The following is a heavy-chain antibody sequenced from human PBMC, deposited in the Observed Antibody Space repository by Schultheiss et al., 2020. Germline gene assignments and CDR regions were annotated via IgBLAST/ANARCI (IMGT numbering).Heavy chain of an antibody. D-gene: IGHD2-2*01. CDR3: ARGGLLWHAFDI. Sequence: SETLSLTCTVSGGSISSYYWSWIRQPPGKGLEWIGYIYYSGSTNYNPSLKSRVTISVDTSKNQFSLKLSSVTAADTAVYYCARGGLLWHAFDIWGQGTMVTVS. V-gene: IGHV4-59*01. CDR1: GGSISSYY. CDR2: IYYSGST. J-gene: IGHJ3*02.